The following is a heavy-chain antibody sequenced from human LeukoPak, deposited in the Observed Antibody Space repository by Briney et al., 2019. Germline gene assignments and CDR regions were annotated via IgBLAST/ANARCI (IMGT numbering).Heavy chain of an antibody. V-gene: IGHV4-31*03. J-gene: IGHJ4*02. D-gene: IGHD6-13*01. CDR2: IYYSGST. Sequence: SETLSLTCTVSGGSISSGGYYWSWIRQHPGKGLEWIGYIYYSGSTYYNPSLKSRVPISVDTSKNQFSLKLSSVTAADTAVYYCARDVVIESQQLATYFDYWGQGTLVTVSS. CDR3: ARDVVIESQQLATYFDY. CDR1: GGSISSGGYY.